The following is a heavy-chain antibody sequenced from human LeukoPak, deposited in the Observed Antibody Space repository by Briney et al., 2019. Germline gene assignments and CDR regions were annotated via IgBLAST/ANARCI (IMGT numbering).Heavy chain of an antibody. CDR2: IYYSGST. J-gene: IGHJ4*02. V-gene: IGHV4-59*01. CDR1: GGSLSSYY. Sequence: PSETLSLTCTVSGGSLSSYYWSWIRQPPGKGLEWIGYIYYSGSTNYNPSLKSRVTISVDTSKNQFSLKLSSVTAADTAVYYCARGASYYGLNYWGQGTLVTVSS. D-gene: IGHD1-26*01. CDR3: ARGASYYGLNY.